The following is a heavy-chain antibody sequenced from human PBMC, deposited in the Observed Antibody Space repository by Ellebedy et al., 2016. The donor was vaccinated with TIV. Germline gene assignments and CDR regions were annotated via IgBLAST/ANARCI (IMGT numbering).Heavy chain of an antibody. Sequence: PGGSLRLSCAASGFTFSSYGMHWVRQAPGKGLEWVAVIWYDGSNKYYADSVKGRFTISRDNAKNSLYLQMNSLRAEDTAVYYCARDPTYGDYGYFDLWGRGTLVTVSS. CDR3: ARDPTYGDYGYFDL. CDR2: IWYDGSNK. J-gene: IGHJ2*01. CDR1: GFTFSSYG. D-gene: IGHD4-17*01. V-gene: IGHV3-33*01.